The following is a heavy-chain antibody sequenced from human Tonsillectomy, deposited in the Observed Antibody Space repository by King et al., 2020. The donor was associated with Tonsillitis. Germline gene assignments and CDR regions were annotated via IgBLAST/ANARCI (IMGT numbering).Heavy chain of an antibody. D-gene: IGHD3-10*01. J-gene: IGHJ4*02. V-gene: IGHV5-51*01. CDR1: GYSFTNNW. Sequence: VQLVESGAEVKKPGESLKISCKGSGYSFTNNWNGWVRQMPGKGLEWMGFIYPGDADTTYSPSFQGQVTISADKSISTAYLQWSSLKASDTAMYYCAKHRGGYFASGTFDYWGQGTLVTVPS. CDR3: AKHRGGYFASGTFDY. CDR2: IYPGDADT.